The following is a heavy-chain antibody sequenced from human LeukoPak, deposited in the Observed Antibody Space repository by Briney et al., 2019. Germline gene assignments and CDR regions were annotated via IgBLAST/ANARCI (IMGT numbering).Heavy chain of an antibody. J-gene: IGHJ4*02. V-gene: IGHV3-9*01. Sequence: GGSLRLSRAASGFTFDDYAMHWVRQAPGKGLEWVSGITWNSGRIGYADSVKGRFTISRDNAKNSLYLHMNSLRAEDTALYYCARTIVGATTGRFDYWGQGTLVTVSS. D-gene: IGHD1-26*01. CDR2: ITWNSGRI. CDR1: GFTFDDYA. CDR3: ARTIVGATTGRFDY.